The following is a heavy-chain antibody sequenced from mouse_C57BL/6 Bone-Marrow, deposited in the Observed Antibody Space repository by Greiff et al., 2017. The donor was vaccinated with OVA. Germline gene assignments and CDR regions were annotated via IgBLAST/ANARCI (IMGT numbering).Heavy chain of an antibody. D-gene: IGHD1-1*01. Sequence: VQLKESGGGLVKPGGSLKLSCAASGFTFSSYAMSWVRQTPEKRLEWVATISDGGSYTYYPDNVKGRFTISRDNAKNNLYLQMSHLKSEDTAMYYCARASYYYVYYFDYWGQGTTLTVSS. J-gene: IGHJ2*01. V-gene: IGHV5-4*01. CDR2: ISDGGSYT. CDR3: ARASYYYVYYFDY. CDR1: GFTFSSYA.